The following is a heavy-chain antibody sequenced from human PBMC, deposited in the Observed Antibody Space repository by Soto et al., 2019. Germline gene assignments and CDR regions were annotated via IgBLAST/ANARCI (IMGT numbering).Heavy chain of an antibody. Sequence: SETLSLTCTVSGGSISSGGYYWSWIRQHPGKGLEWIGYIYYSGSTYYNPSLKSRVTISVDTSKNQFSLKLSSVTAADTAVYYCARAPVLRYFDWSPIDYWGQGTLVTVSP. CDR1: GGSISSGGYY. CDR3: ARAPVLRYFDWSPIDY. D-gene: IGHD3-9*01. CDR2: IYYSGST. J-gene: IGHJ4*02. V-gene: IGHV4-31*03.